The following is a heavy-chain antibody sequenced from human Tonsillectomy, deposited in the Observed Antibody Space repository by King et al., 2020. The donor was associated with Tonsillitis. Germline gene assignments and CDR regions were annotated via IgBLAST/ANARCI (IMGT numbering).Heavy chain of an antibody. CDR3: TTDSQDYYDSSGYYYFYYMDV. Sequence: QLVQSGGGLVKPGGSLRLSCAASGFTLSNAWMSWVRQAPGKGLEWVGRIKSKTDGGTTDYAAPVKGRFTISRDDSKNTLYLQMNSLKTEDTAVYYCTTDSQDYYDSSGYYYFYYMDVWGKGTTVTVSS. CDR1: GFTLSNAW. D-gene: IGHD3-22*01. V-gene: IGHV3-15*01. CDR2: IKSKTDGGTT. J-gene: IGHJ6*03.